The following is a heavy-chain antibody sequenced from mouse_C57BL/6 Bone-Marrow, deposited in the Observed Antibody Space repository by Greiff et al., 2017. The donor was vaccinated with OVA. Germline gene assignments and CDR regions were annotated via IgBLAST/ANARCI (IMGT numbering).Heavy chain of an antibody. J-gene: IGHJ3*01. Sequence: VQLQQSGPELVKPGASVKISCKASGYAFSSSWMNWVKQRPGKGLEWIGRIYPGDGATNYNGKFKGKATLTADKSSSTAYMQLSSLTSEDSAVYFCARGLTGAWFAYWGQGTLVTVSA. D-gene: IGHD4-1*01. CDR2: IYPGDGAT. V-gene: IGHV1-82*01. CDR3: ARGLTGAWFAY. CDR1: GYAFSSSW.